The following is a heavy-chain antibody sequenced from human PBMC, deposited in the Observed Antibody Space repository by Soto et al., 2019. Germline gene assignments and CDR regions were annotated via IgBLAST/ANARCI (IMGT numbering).Heavy chain of an antibody. V-gene: IGHV4-59*01. D-gene: IGHD3-3*01. Sequence: PSETLSLTCTVSGGSISSYYWSWIRQPPGKGLEWIGYIYYSGSTNYNPSLKSRVTISVDTSKNQFSLKLSSVTAADTAVYYCARLRFLYYYYMGVWGKGTTVTVSS. CDR3: ARLRFLYYYYMGV. CDR2: IYYSGST. CDR1: GGSISSYY. J-gene: IGHJ6*03.